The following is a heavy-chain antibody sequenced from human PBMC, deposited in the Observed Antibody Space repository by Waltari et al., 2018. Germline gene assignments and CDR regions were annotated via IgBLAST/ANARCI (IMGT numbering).Heavy chain of an antibody. CDR3: ARDLRNVWGSYRYPFDY. Sequence: QVQLVQSGSELKKPGASVKVSCKASGYTFTSYAMNWVRQAPGKGLEWMGWINTNTGNPTYAQGFTGRFVFSLDTSVSTAYLQISSLKAEDTAVYYCARDLRNVWGSYRYPFDYWGQGTLVTVSS. CDR2: INTNTGNP. V-gene: IGHV7-4-1*02. D-gene: IGHD3-16*02. CDR1: GYTFTSYA. J-gene: IGHJ4*02.